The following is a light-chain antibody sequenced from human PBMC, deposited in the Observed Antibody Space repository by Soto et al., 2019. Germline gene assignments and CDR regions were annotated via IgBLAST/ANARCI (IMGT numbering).Light chain of an antibody. V-gene: IGLV2-14*01. CDR2: DVS. Sequence: QSALTQPASVSGSSGQSITISCTGTSSDVVGYNYVSWYQQHPGKAPKLMIYDVSNRPSGVSNRFSGSKSGNTASLTISGLQAEDEADYYCSSYTSSSTPLYVFGTGTKVTVL. CDR1: SSDVVGYNY. CDR3: SSYTSSSTPLYV. J-gene: IGLJ1*01.